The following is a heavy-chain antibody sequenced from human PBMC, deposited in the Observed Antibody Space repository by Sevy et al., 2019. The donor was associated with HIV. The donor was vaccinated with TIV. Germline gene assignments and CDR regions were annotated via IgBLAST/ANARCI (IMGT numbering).Heavy chain of an antibody. CDR3: AKDLLGDYYDSSGVLDY. Sequence: GWSLKLSCAASGFTFSSYGMHWVRQAPGKGLEWVAVISYDGSDKFYADSVKGRFTISRDNSKNTVYLQMNSLGPEDAAVYYCAKDLLGDYYDSSGVLDYWGQGTLVTVSS. V-gene: IGHV3-30*18. CDR1: GFTFSSYG. CDR2: ISYDGSDK. J-gene: IGHJ4*02. D-gene: IGHD3-22*01.